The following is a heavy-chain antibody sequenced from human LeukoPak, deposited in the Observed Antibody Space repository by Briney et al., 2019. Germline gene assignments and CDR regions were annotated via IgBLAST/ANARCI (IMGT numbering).Heavy chain of an antibody. V-gene: IGHV1-8*01. J-gene: IGHJ5*02. CDR1: GYTFTSYD. Sequence: RASVKVSCKASGYTFTSYDINWARHAAGQGLEWMGWMNPNSGNTVYAQEFEGSVTMTRNTSISTADMELSSLRSEDTAVYHCARVYYDFWSGYFLVDPWGQGTLVTVSS. CDR3: ARVYYDFWSGYFLVDP. CDR2: MNPNSGNT. D-gene: IGHD3-3*01.